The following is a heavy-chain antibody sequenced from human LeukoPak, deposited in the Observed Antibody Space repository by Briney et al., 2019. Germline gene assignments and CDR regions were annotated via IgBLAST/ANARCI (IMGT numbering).Heavy chain of an antibody. CDR3: ARVTAMVPFDY. V-gene: IGHV1-18*04. CDR1: GYTFTGYY. J-gene: IGHJ4*02. D-gene: IGHD5-18*01. CDR2: ISAYNGNT. Sequence: ASVKVSCKASGYTFTGYYMHWVRQAPGQGLEWMGWISAYNGNTNYAQKLQGRVTMTTDTSTSTAYMELRSLRSDDTAVYYCARVTAMVPFDYWGQGTLVTVSS.